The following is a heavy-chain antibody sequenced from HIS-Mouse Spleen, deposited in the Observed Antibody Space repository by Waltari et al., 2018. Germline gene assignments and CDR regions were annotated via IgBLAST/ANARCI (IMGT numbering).Heavy chain of an antibody. J-gene: IGHJ4*02. V-gene: IGHV4-31*03. CDR3: ARAQDSSGYYPHFDY. Sequence: QVQLQESGPGLVKPSQTLSLTCTVSGGSISSGGYYWSWIRQHPGKGLEWIGYIYYSGSTYTNPSLKSRVTISVDTSKNQFSLKLSSVTAADTAVYYCARAQDSSGYYPHFDYWGQGTLVTVSS. D-gene: IGHD3-22*01. CDR1: GGSISSGGYY. CDR2: IYYSGST.